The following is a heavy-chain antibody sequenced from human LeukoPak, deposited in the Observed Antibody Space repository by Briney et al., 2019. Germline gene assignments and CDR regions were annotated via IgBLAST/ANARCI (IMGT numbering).Heavy chain of an antibody. CDR2: IIPIFGTA. J-gene: IGHJ6*03. CDR1: GGTFSSYA. V-gene: IGHV1-69*05. Sequence: ASVRVSCKASGGTFSSYAISWVRQAPGQGLEWMGGIIPIFGTANYAQKFQGRVTITTDESTSTAYMELSSLRPEDTAVYYCARARGWQPNSSFYYMAVWGTGTTVTVSS. CDR3: ARARGWQPNSSFYYMAV. D-gene: IGHD2-15*01.